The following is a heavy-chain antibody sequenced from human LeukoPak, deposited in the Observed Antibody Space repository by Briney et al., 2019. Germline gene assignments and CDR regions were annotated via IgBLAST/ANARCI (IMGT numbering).Heavy chain of an antibody. CDR2: INAGNGNT. CDR1: GYTFTSYA. CDR3: ARGSWSIGYFDY. Sequence: AASVKVSCKASGYTFTSYAMHWVRQAPGQRLEQMGWINAGNGNTKYSQKFQGRVTITRDTSASTAYMELSSLRSEDTAVYYCARGSWSIGYFDYWGQGTLVTVSS. J-gene: IGHJ4*02. D-gene: IGHD6-6*01. V-gene: IGHV1-3*01.